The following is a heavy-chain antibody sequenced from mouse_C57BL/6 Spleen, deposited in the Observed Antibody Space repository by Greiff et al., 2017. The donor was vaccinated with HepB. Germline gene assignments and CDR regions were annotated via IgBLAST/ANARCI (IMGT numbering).Heavy chain of an antibody. CDR2: ISNGGGST. CDR3: ARQGYYYGYYAMDY. Sequence: EVMLVESGGGLVQPGGSLKLSCAASGFTFSDYYMYWVRQTPEKRLEWVAYISNGGGSTYYPDTVKGRFTISRDNAKNTLYLQMSRLKSEDTAMYYCARQGYYYGYYAMDYWGQGTSVTVSS. J-gene: IGHJ4*01. D-gene: IGHD1-1*01. CDR1: GFTFSDYY. V-gene: IGHV5-12*01.